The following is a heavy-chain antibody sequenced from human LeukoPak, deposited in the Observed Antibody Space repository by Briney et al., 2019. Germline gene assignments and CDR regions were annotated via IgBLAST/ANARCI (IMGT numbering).Heavy chain of an antibody. Sequence: ASVKVSCKASGYTFTSYGISWVRQAPGQGLEWMGWISAYNGNTNYAQKPQGRVTMTTDTSTSTAYMELRSLRSDDTAVYYCARDRSSGGIYYDYYMDVWGKGTTVTVSS. CDR3: ARDRSSGGIYYDYYMDV. CDR2: ISAYNGNT. CDR1: GYTFTSYG. V-gene: IGHV1-18*01. D-gene: IGHD1-14*01. J-gene: IGHJ6*03.